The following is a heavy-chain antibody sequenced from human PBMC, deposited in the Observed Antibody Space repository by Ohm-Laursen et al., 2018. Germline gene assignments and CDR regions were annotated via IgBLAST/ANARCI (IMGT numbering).Heavy chain of an antibody. J-gene: IGHJ6*02. V-gene: IGHV3-9*01. CDR2: ISWNRGSI. CDR1: GFTFRNYG. D-gene: IGHD3-10*01. CDR3: AKDTLGEGYYGMDV. Sequence: SLRLSCTASGFTFRNYGMTWVRQAPGKGLEWVSGISWNRGSIGYADSVKGRFTISRDNAKNSLYLQMNSLRAEDTALYYCAKDTLGEGYYGMDVWGQGTTVTVSS.